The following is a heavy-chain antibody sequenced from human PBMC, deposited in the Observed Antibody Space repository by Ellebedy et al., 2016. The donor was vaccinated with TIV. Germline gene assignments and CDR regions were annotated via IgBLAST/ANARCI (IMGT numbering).Heavy chain of an antibody. CDR3: VSRPRG. CDR2: IYSGGST. V-gene: IGHV3-53*01. CDR1: GFTVSSYY. D-gene: IGHD3-10*01. J-gene: IGHJ4*02. Sequence: GESLKISCAASGFTVSSYYMSWVRQAPGKGLEWVSLIYSGGSTHYADSVKGRFTISRDNSKNTLYLQMNSLSPEDTAVYYCVSRPRGWGQGTLVTVSS.